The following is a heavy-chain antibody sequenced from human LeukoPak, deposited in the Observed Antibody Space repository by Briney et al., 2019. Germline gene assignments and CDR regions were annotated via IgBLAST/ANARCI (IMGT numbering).Heavy chain of an antibody. J-gene: IGHJ3*02. CDR3: ARVHCSGGSCYFAFDI. CDR2: IYYSGST. D-gene: IGHD2-15*01. Sequence: PSETLSLTCTVSGDSISSSSSYWGWIRQPPGEGLEWIGSIYYSGSTNYNPSLKSRVTISVDTSKNQFSLKLSSVTAADTAVYYCARVHCSGGSCYFAFDIWGQGTMVTVSS. CDR1: GDSISSSSSY. V-gene: IGHV4-39*07.